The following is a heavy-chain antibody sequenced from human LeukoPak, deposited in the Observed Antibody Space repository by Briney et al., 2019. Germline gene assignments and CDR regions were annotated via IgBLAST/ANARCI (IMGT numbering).Heavy chain of an antibody. D-gene: IGHD3-3*01. CDR3: AKDMITIFGVVTPHDAFDS. CDR2: ISGSGGST. CDR1: GFTFSSYA. J-gene: IGHJ3*02. Sequence: PGGSLRLSCAASGFTFSSYAMSWLRQAPGKGLEWVSAISGSGGSTYYADSVKGRFTISRDNSKNTLYLQMNSLRAEDTAVYYCAKDMITIFGVVTPHDAFDSWGQGTMVTVSS. V-gene: IGHV3-23*01.